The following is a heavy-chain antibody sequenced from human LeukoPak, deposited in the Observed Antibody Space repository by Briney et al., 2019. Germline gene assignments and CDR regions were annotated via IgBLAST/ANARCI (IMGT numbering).Heavy chain of an antibody. J-gene: IGHJ6*03. CDR3: AREPPYYYYMDV. Sequence: GGSLRLSCAASGFTFSSYSMGWVRQAPGKGLEWVSDIDTGSVTCYADSVKGRFTISRDNAKNSLYLQMTSLRAEDTAVYYCAREPPYYYYMDVWGEGTTVTVSS. CDR1: GFTFSSYS. CDR2: IDTGSVT. V-gene: IGHV3-23*01.